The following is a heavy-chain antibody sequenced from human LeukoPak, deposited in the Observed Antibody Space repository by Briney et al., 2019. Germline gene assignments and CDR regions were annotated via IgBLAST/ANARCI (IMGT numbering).Heavy chain of an antibody. J-gene: IGHJ4*02. V-gene: IGHV1-18*04. CDR3: ARTGARNYYDSSGYYYVDDY. CDR2: ISAYNGNT. CDR1: GYTFTAYY. D-gene: IGHD3-22*01. Sequence: ASVTVSCKASGYTFTAYYMNWVRQAPGQGLEWMGWISAYNGNTNYAQKLQGRVTMTTDTSTSTAYTELRSLRSDDTAVYYCARTGARNYYDSSGYYYVDDYWGQGTLVTVSS.